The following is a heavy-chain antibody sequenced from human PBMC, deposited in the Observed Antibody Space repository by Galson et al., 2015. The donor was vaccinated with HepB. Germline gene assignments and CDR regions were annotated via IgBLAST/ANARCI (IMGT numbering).Heavy chain of an antibody. D-gene: IGHD3-3*01. CDR3: ARSPLRFLDWLPYCDYYNMDV. CDR1: GYTFTDYV. J-gene: IGHJ6*03. V-gene: IGHV7-4-1*02. Sequence: SVKVSCKASGYTFTDYVVNWVRQAPGQGLEWMGWMNTNTGKPTYAPGFAGRFVFSLDTSVTTAYLQISSLETDDTAVYYCARSPLRFLDWLPYCDYYNMDVWGEGTTVTVSS. CDR2: MNTNTGKP.